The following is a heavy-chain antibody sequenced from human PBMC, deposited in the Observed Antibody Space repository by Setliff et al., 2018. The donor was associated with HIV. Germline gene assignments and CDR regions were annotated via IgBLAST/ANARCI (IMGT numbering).Heavy chain of an antibody. CDR1: GGSFSDYY. D-gene: IGHD3-10*01. CDR2: INHGGST. Sequence: PSETLSLTCAVDGGSFSDYYWTWIRQPPGKGLEWIGEINHGGSTNYNPSLRSRVTIAIYTSKNQFSLKVNSVTAADTAVYYCARDRAMRFSQSPSSYYFDFWGPGAQVTVS. V-gene: IGHV4-34*01. J-gene: IGHJ4*02. CDR3: ARDRAMRFSQSPSSYYFDF.